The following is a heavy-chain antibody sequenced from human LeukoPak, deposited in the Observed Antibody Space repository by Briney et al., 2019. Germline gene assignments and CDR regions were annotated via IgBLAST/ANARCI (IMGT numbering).Heavy chain of an antibody. CDR3: ARVCSGGSCYGAFY. V-gene: IGHV4-39*07. D-gene: IGHD2-15*01. J-gene: IGHJ4*02. CDR1: GGSISSSSYY. CDR2: IYYSGST. Sequence: KTSETLSLTCTVSGGSISSSSYYWGWIRQPPGKGLEWIGSIYYSGSTYYNPSLKSRVTISVDTSKNQFSLKLSSVTAADTAVYYCARVCSGGSCYGAFYWGQGTLVTVSS.